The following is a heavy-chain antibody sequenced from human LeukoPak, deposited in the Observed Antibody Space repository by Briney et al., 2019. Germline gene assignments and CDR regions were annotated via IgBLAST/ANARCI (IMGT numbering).Heavy chain of an antibody. D-gene: IGHD3-10*01. J-gene: IGHJ6*02. CDR3: ARGKSGPNYYYGLDV. V-gene: IGHV4-39*01. CDR1: GGSISSSGSY. Sequence: SETLSLTCNVSGGSISSSGSYWGWIRQPPGKGLEWIGSIYYSGTTYYNPSLKSRVTISVDTSKNQFSLKLSSVTAADTAVYYCARGKSGPNYYYGLDVWGQGTTVTVSS. CDR2: IYYSGTT.